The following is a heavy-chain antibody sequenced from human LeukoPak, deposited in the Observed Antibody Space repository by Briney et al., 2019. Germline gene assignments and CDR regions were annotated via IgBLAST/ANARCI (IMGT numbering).Heavy chain of an antibody. V-gene: IGHV4-39*07. CDR3: ARDLKRRSGDTMVRGVIDY. CDR2: IYYSGST. Sequence: PSETLSLTCTVSGGSISSSSYYWGWIRQPPGKGLEWIGSIYYSGSTYYNPSLKSRVTISVDTSKNQFSLKLSSVTAADTAVYYCARDLKRRSGDTMVRGVIDYWGQGTLVTVSS. D-gene: IGHD3-10*01. J-gene: IGHJ4*02. CDR1: GGSISSSSYY.